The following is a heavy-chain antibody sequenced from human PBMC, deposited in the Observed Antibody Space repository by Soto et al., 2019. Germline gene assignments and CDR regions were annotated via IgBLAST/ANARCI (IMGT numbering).Heavy chain of an antibody. D-gene: IGHD6-13*01. Sequence: ASVKVSCKASGYTFTSYYMHWVRQAPVQGLEWMGIINPSGGSTSYAQKFQGRVTMTRDTSMSTVYMELSSLRSEDTAVYYCARGLAAAVNYYYGMDVWGQGTTVTVSS. CDR1: GYTFTSYY. CDR2: INPSGGST. CDR3: ARGLAAAVNYYYGMDV. V-gene: IGHV1-46*01. J-gene: IGHJ6*02.